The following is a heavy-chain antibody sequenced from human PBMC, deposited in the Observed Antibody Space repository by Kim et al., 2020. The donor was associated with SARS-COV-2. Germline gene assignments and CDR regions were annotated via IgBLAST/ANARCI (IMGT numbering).Heavy chain of an antibody. D-gene: IGHD1-7*01. V-gene: IGHV5-51*01. Sequence: GESLKISCKGSGYSFTSYWIGWVRQMPGKGLEWMGIIYPGDSDTRYSPSFQGQVTISADKSISTAYLQWSSLKASDTAMYYCATLRLELGHAFDIWGQGTMVTVSS. CDR1: GYSFTSYW. CDR2: IYPGDSDT. CDR3: ATLRLELGHAFDI. J-gene: IGHJ3*02.